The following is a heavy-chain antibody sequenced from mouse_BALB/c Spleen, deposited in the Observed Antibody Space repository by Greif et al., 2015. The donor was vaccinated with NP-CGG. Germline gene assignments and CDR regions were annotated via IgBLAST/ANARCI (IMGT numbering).Heavy chain of an antibody. CDR1: GYSFTSYW. CDR3: TRDIYDGYPYAMDY. Sequence: VQLQQSGTVLARPGASVKMSCKASGYSFTSYWMHWVKQRPGQGLEWIGAIYPGNSDTSYNQKFKGKAKLTAVTSASTAYMELSSLTNEDSAVYYCTRDIYDGYPYAMDYWGQGTSVTVSS. V-gene: IGHV1-5*01. CDR2: IYPGNSDT. J-gene: IGHJ4*01. D-gene: IGHD2-3*01.